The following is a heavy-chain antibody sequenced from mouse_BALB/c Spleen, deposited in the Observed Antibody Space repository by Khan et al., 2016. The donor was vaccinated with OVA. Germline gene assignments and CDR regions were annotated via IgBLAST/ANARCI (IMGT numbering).Heavy chain of an antibody. CDR3: ESSRYWSCFAS. V-gene: IGHV5-17*02. Sequence: EVQLVEPGGGLVQPGGSRKLSCTASGFTFRSFGMHWVRQAPEKGLEWVAFIGSDSSTIYYADTVKGRFTISRDNPKNTLLLQLTSLRSEDTAMYDCESSRYWSCFASWGQGTLVTVSA. CDR2: IGSDSSTI. D-gene: IGHD2-12*01. J-gene: IGHJ3*01. CDR1: GFTFRSFG.